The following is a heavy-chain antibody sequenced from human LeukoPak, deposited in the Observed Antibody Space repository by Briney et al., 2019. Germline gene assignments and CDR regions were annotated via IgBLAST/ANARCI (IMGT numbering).Heavy chain of an antibody. CDR3: AKGLGYCSSTSCHGYYFDY. V-gene: IGHV3-23*01. D-gene: IGHD2-2*01. CDR2: ISGSGGST. J-gene: IGHJ4*02. CDR1: GFTFSSYA. Sequence: GGSLRLSCAASGFTFSSYAMSWVRQAPGKGLEWVSAISGSGGSTYYADSVKGRFTISRDNSKNTLYLQMNSLRAEDTAVYYCAKGLGYCSSTSCHGYYFDYWGQGTLVTVSS.